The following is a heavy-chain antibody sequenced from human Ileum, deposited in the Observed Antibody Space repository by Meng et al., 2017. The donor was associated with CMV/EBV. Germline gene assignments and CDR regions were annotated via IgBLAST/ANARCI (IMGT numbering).Heavy chain of an antibody. CDR1: GGSVNNYY. V-gene: IGHV4-4*07. Sequence: GQLQASGPGLVKPSEPLSLTCTVSGGSVNNYYWSWIRQSAGKGLEWIGRFYSSDTYNYHPSLDSRVTMSLDTSKNQFSLNLRSVTAADTATYYCARGPGASTREGFDYWGLGTLVTVSS. J-gene: IGHJ4*02. CDR3: ARGPGASTREGFDY. D-gene: IGHD1-26*01. CDR2: FYSSDTY.